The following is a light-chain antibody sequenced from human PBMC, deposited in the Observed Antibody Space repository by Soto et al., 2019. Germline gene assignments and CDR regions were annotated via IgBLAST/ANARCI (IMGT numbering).Light chain of an antibody. CDR2: GAS. V-gene: IGKV3-15*01. Sequence: EIMMTQSPGTLSVSPGEGGTLSCRASQSGSSSLVWYQQKPGQAPRLLIYGASNRATGIPARFSGSGSGTEFTLTISSLQSEDFAVYYCHQYNHWYTFGQGTKLEIK. CDR1: QSGSSS. CDR3: HQYNHWYT. J-gene: IGKJ2*01.